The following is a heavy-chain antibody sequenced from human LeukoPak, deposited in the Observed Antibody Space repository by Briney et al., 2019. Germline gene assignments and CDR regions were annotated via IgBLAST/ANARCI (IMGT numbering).Heavy chain of an antibody. D-gene: IGHD3-3*01. Sequence: GGSLRLSCAASGFTFSSYSMNWVRQAPGKGLEWLSSISSSSSYIYYADSVKGRFTISRDNAKNSLYLQMNSLRAEDTAVYYCARAGVVRYYFDYWGRGTLVTVSS. J-gene: IGHJ4*02. CDR2: ISSSSSYI. V-gene: IGHV3-21*01. CDR1: GFTFSSYS. CDR3: ARAGVVRYYFDY.